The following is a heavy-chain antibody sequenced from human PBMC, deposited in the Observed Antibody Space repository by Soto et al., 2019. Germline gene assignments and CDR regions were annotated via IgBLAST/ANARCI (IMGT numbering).Heavy chain of an antibody. CDR1: GDSISSYY. D-gene: IGHD2-2*01. J-gene: IGHJ5*02. CDR3: ARATCSSTSCYAWLVWFDP. V-gene: IGHV4-59*01. CDR2: IYYSGST. Sequence: QVQLQESGPGLVKPSETLSLTCTVSGDSISSYYWSWIRQPPGKGLEWIGYIYYSGSTKYNPYLKSRVTISVDTSKNQFSLKLSSVTAADTAVYYCARATCSSTSCYAWLVWFDPWGQGTLVTVCS.